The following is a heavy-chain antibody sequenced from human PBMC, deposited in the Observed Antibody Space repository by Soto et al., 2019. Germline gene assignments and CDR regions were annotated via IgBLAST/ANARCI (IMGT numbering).Heavy chain of an antibody. CDR2: VYRTGRT. CDR3: ARDDTTGLLDF. D-gene: IGHD4-17*01. CDR1: TDSMGTYC. Sequence: ETLSLTCSVSTDSMGTYCWTWIRQSPRKGLEWIGHVYRTGRTKYNPSLESRVTISLDMSKKQFSLQLTSVTAADTAVYYCARDDTTGLLDFWGQGTLVTVSS. J-gene: IGHJ4*02. V-gene: IGHV4-59*01.